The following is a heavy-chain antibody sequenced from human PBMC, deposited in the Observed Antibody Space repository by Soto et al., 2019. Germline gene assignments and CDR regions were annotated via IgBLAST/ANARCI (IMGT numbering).Heavy chain of an antibody. CDR2: ISGSGDRT. J-gene: IGHJ5*02. V-gene: IGHV3-23*01. CDR1: GFTFSSYA. D-gene: IGHD6-6*01. CDR3: ARGPYTSSSEWFDP. Sequence: GGSLRLSCAASGFTFSSYAMAWVRQAPGKGLEWVSSISGSGDRTYYADSVKGRLTISRDNSKNTLSLQMNRLRAEDTALYYCARGPYTSSSEWFDPWGQGTLVTVSS.